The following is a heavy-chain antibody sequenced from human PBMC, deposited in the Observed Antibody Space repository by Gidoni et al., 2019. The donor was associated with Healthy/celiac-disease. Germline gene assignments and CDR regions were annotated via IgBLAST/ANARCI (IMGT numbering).Heavy chain of an antibody. V-gene: IGHV1-69*01. CDR2: IIPIFGTA. D-gene: IGHD2-15*01. J-gene: IGHJ6*03. CDR3: ASTVGCSGGSCYSIYYYYYMDV. CDR1: GSHFILYA. Sequence: QLVQSGADVNNPGSSVKLSCNASGSHFILYAISWLRQAPGQGLEWMGGIIPIFGTANYAQKFKGRVKITEDESTRTAYMELSSLRSEDTAVYYGASTVGCSGGSCYSIYYYYYMDVWGKGTTVTVSS.